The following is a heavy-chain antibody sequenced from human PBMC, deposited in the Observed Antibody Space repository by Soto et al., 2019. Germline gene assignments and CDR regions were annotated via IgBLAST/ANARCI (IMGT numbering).Heavy chain of an antibody. CDR1: GFTFSSYA. Sequence: PGGSLRLSCAASGFTFSSYAMSWVRQAPGKGLEWVSAISGSGGSTYYADSVKGRFTISRDNSKNTLYLQMNSLRAEDTAVYYCAKDILTGYYPPDAFDIWGPGTMVTVSS. J-gene: IGHJ3*02. V-gene: IGHV3-23*01. CDR2: ISGSGGST. D-gene: IGHD3-9*01. CDR3: AKDILTGYYPPDAFDI.